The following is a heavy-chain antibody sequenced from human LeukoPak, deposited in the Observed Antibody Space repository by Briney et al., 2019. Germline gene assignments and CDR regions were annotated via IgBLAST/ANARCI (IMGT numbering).Heavy chain of an antibody. CDR3: ARDRHSGYDFRQSYYFDY. CDR2: ISYDGSNK. V-gene: IGHV3-30*03. D-gene: IGHD5-12*01. J-gene: IGHJ4*02. CDR1: GFTFTNAW. Sequence: GGSLRLSCAASGFTFTNAWMSWVRQAPGKGLEWVAVISYDGSNKYYADSVKGRFTISRDNSKNTLYLQMNSLRAEDTAVYYCARDRHSGYDFRQSYYFDYWGQGTLVTVSS.